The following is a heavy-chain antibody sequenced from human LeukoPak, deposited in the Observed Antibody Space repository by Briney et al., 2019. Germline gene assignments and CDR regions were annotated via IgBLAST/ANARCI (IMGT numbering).Heavy chain of an antibody. J-gene: IGHJ4*02. CDR2: ISSSGSTI. V-gene: IGHV3-48*03. Sequence: QPGGSLRLSCAASGFTFSSYEMNWVRQAPGKGLEWVSYISSSGSTIYYADSVKGRFTISRDNAKNSLFLQMNSLRAEDTAVYYCARVLVGYFDYWGQGTLVTVSS. CDR1: GFTFSSYE. CDR3: ARVLVGYFDY. D-gene: IGHD1-26*01.